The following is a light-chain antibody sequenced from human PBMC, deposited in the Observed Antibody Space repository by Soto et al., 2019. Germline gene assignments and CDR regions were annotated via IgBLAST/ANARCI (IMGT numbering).Light chain of an antibody. Sequence: QSVLTQPPSASGTPGQRITISCSGSSSNIGSNYIYWYQQLPGTAPKLLIYSNNRRPLGVPDRFSGSKSGTSASLAISGLRSEDEADYYCATWDDSLSGVFGGGTQLTVL. CDR1: SSNIGSNY. CDR3: ATWDDSLSGV. V-gene: IGLV1-47*02. CDR2: SNN. J-gene: IGLJ3*02.